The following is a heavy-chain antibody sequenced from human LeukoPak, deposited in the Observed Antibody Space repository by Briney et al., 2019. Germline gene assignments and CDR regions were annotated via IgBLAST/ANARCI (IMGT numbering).Heavy chain of an antibody. CDR3: VREWELLHTPFDL. CDR1: GYSITNGYN. J-gene: IGHJ4*02. D-gene: IGHD1-26*01. V-gene: IGHV4-38-2*02. CDR2: IYYSGTT. Sequence: SETLSLTCTVSGYSITNGYNWGWIRQSPVKGLEWIAIIYYSGTTYYNPSLRSRVTMSVDTSKNQFSLRLTSVTAAATAVYYCVREWELLHTPFDLWGQGTLVTVSS.